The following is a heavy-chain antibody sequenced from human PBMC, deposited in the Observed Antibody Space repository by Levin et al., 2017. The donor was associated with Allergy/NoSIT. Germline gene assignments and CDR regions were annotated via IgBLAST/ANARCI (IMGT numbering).Heavy chain of an antibody. CDR1: GFTFDDYA. D-gene: IGHD5-12*01. CDR2: ISWNSGSI. CDR3: AKGPYSGYDTDCFFDY. J-gene: IGHJ4*02. Sequence: GGSLRLSCATSGFTFDDYAMHWVRQAPGKGLEWVSGISWNSGSIGYADSVKGRFTISRDNAKNSLYLQMNSLRAEDTALYYCAKGPYSGYDTDCFFDYWGQGTLVTVSS. V-gene: IGHV3-9*01.